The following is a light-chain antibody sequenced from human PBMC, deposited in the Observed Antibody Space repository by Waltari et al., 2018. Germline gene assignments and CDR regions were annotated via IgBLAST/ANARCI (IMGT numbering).Light chain of an antibody. CDR1: SSNFRAGDG. CDR3: QSFDSSLSGHHV. CDR2: GDT. J-gene: IGLJ1*01. V-gene: IGLV1-40*01. Sequence: QSVLSQPPSVSGAPGQRVTISCTGTSSNFRAGDGVPWYQHAPGTAPQLLIFGDTNRPSGVPDRISGSRSGTSASLAIAGLQAEDEAVYYCQSFDSSLSGHHVFGTGTRVTVL.